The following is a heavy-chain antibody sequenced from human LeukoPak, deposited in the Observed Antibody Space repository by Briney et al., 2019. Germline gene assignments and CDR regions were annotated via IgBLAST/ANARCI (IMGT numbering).Heavy chain of an antibody. D-gene: IGHD3-10*01. J-gene: IGHJ4*02. Sequence: GRSLRLSCAASGFTFSSYGMHWVRQAPGKGLEWVAVISYDGSNKYYADSVKGRFTISRDNSKNTLYLQMNSLRAEDTAVYYCAKPREQVRGVIITPFDYWGQGTLVTVSS. CDR1: GFTFSSYG. CDR2: ISYDGSNK. V-gene: IGHV3-30*18. CDR3: AKPREQVRGVIITPFDY.